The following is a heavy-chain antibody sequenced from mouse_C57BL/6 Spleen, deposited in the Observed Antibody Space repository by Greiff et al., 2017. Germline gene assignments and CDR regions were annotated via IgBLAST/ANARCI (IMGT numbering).Heavy chain of an antibody. CDR2: IHPSAGAT. V-gene: IGHV1-74*01. CDR1: GYTFTSYW. Sequence: VQLQQPGAELVKPGASVKVSCKASGYTFTSYWMHWVKQRPGQGLEWIGRIHPSAGATNYNQKFKGKATLTVDKSSSTAYMQLSSLTSEDSAVYYCAIGYGYGNYFDYCGQGTTLTVSS. D-gene: IGHD2-2*01. CDR3: AIGYGYGNYFDY. J-gene: IGHJ2*01.